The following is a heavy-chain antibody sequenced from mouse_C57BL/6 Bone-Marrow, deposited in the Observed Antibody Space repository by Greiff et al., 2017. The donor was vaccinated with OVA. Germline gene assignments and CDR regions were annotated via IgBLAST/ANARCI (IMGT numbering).Heavy chain of an antibody. J-gene: IGHJ1*03. CDR2: IDPSDSDT. V-gene: IGHV1-52*01. D-gene: IGHD2-4*01. Sequence: QVQLQQPGAELVRPGSSVKLSCKASGYTFTSYWMHWVKQRPIQGLEWIGNIDPSDSDTHYNQKFKDKATLTVDKSSITAYMQLSSLTSEDSAVFFCARLYDYDLCYWYFDVWGTGTTVTVSS. CDR1: GYTFTSYW. CDR3: ARLYDYDLCYWYFDV.